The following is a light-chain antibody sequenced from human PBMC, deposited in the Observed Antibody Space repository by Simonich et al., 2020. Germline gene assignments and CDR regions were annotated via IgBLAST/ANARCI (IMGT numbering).Light chain of an antibody. CDR2: WAS. J-gene: IGKJ1*01. CDR1: QGVLYNSNNKNY. V-gene: IGKV4-1*01. CDR3: QQYYSTPQT. Sequence: DILMTQSPDSLALSLGVRATINCKYSQGVLYNSNNKNYLTWYQKKPGQPHKLLIYWASTRESGGPDRFSGSRSGTDFTLAISSLQAEDVAVYYCQQYYSTPQTFGQGTKVEIK.